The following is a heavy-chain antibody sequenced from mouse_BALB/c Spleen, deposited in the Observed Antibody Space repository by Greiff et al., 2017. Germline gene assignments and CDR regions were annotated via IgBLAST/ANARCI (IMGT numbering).Heavy chain of an antibody. CDR3: ARSRYYGSRFAY. V-gene: IGHV1S29*02. CDR1: GYTFTDYN. D-gene: IGHD1-1*01. Sequence: EVKVVESGPELVKPGASVKISCKASGYTFTDYNMHWVKQSHGKSLEWIGYIYPYNGGTGYNQKFKSKATLTVDNSSSTAYMELRSLTSEDSAVYYCARSRYYGSRFAYWGQGTLVTVSA. CDR2: IYPYNGGT. J-gene: IGHJ3*01.